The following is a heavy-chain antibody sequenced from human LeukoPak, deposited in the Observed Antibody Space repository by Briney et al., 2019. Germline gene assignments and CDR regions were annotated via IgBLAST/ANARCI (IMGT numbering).Heavy chain of an antibody. CDR1: GFTFSSYE. J-gene: IGHJ6*03. CDR2: ISSSGSTI. V-gene: IGHV3-48*03. Sequence: GGSLRLSCAASGFTFSSYEMNWVRQAPGKGREWVSYISSSGSTIYYADSVKGRFTISRDDAKNSLYLQMNSLRAEDTAVYYCARGPRNYVGEYYYYMDVWGKGTTVTVSS. D-gene: IGHD4-11*01. CDR3: ARGPRNYVGEYYYYMDV.